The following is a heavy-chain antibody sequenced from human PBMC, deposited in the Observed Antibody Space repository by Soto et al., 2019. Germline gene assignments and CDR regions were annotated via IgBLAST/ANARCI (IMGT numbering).Heavy chain of an antibody. CDR1: GGSISSSSYY. J-gene: IGHJ6*02. CDR2: IYYSGST. D-gene: IGHD1-26*01. V-gene: IGHV4-39*01. CDR3: ATLPHATSGYGMDV. Sequence: SETLSLTCTVSGGSISSSSYYWGWIRQPPGKGLEWIGSIYYSGSTYYNPSLKSRVTISVDTSKNQFSLKLSSVTAADTAVYYCATLPHATSGYGMDVWGQGTTVTVSS.